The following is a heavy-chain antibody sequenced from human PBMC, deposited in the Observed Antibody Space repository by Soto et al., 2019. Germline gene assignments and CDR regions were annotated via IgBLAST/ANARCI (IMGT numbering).Heavy chain of an antibody. CDR3: ASGSFLESYYYGMDV. D-gene: IGHD3-3*01. CDR2: INPSGGST. CDR1: GGTFTSYY. V-gene: IGHV1-46*01. Sequence: QVQLVQSGAEVKKPGSSVKVSCKASGGTFTSYYMHWVRQAPGQGLEWMGIINPSGGSTSYAQKFQGRVTMTRDTSTSTVYMELSSLRSEDTAVYYCASGSFLESYYYGMDVWGQGTTVTVSS. J-gene: IGHJ6*02.